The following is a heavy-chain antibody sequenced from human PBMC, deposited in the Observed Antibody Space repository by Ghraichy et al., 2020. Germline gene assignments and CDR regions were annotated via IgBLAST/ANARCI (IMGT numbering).Heavy chain of an antibody. D-gene: IGHD1-26*01. CDR1: GFTFSSYA. V-gene: IGHV3-23*01. Sequence: LSLTCAASGFTFSSYAMSWVRQAPGKGLEWVSAISGSGGSTYYADSVKGRFTISRDNSKNTLYLQMNSLRAEDTAVYYCAKDGAIVGATKDYYYGMDVWGQGTTVTVSS. CDR2: ISGSGGST. J-gene: IGHJ6*02. CDR3: AKDGAIVGATKDYYYGMDV.